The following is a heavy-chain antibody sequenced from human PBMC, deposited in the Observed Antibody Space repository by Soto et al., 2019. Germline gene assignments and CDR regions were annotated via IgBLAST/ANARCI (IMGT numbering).Heavy chain of an antibody. Sequence: SEALSLTCTVSGGSISSYYWSWIRQPPGKGLEWIGCIYYSGSTNYNPSLKSRVTISVDTSKNQFSLNLRSVTAADTAVYYCARGRWLQLIYFDYWGQGTLVTVSS. CDR3: ARGRWLQLIYFDY. CDR1: GGSISSYY. V-gene: IGHV4-59*01. D-gene: IGHD5-12*01. J-gene: IGHJ4*02. CDR2: IYYSGST.